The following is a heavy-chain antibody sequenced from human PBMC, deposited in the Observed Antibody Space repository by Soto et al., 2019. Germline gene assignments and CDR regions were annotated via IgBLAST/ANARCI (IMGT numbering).Heavy chain of an antibody. J-gene: IGHJ4*02. V-gene: IGHV3-15*01. CDR3: ARVRRRDLNLDY. CDR1: GFTFTNAL. Sequence: GGSLRLSCAASGFTFTNALMNWVRQAPGKGLEWVGRIKSKTNGGTTDYATPVKGRFTISRDDSKNILYLQMNSLKTEDTAVYYCARVRRRDLNLDYWGQGTLVTVSS. CDR2: IKSKTNGGTT. D-gene: IGHD2-21*02.